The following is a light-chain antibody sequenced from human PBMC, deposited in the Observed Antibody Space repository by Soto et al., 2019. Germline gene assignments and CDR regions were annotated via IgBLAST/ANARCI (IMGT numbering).Light chain of an antibody. CDR3: GTWDSSLSAGPYV. V-gene: IGLV1-51*01. CDR1: SSNIGNNY. CDR2: DNN. Sequence: QSVLTQRPSVSAAPGQKVTISCSGSSSNIGNNYVSWYQQLPGTAPKLLIYDNNKRPSGIPDRFSGSKSGTSATLGITGLQTGDEADYYCGTWDSSLSAGPYVFGTGTKVTVL. J-gene: IGLJ1*01.